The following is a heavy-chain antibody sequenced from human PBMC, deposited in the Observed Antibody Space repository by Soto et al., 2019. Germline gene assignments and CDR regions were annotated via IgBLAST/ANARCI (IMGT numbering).Heavy chain of an antibody. CDR3: ARAIGCSSSSRYVNLDY. CDR1: GFTVSSYA. V-gene: IGHV3-23*01. J-gene: IGHJ4*02. Sequence: GGSLRLSCAASGFTVSSYAVSWVRQAPGKGLEWVSAISGRGDSTYYADSVKGRFTISRDNSKNTLYLHMNSLRAEDAAVYYCARAIGCSSSSRYVNLDYWGQGTQVTVSS. CDR2: ISGRGDST. D-gene: IGHD2-2*01.